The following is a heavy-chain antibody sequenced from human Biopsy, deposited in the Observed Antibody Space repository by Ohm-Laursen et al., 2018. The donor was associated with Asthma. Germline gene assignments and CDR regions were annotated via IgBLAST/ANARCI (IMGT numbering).Heavy chain of an antibody. CDR1: AYTITSNA. V-gene: IGHV1-3*01. CDR2: INPGNGNT. J-gene: IGHJ3*02. D-gene: IGHD3-9*01. CDR3: ARTYFDFLTGQVHDAFAM. Sequence: ASVKVSCKASAYTITSNAMHWVRQAPGQRLEWMGWINPGNGNTKYSQKVQGRVTITRDTSASTAYMDLSSLRSEDTAVYYCARTYFDFLTGQVHDAFAMWGQGTMVTVSS.